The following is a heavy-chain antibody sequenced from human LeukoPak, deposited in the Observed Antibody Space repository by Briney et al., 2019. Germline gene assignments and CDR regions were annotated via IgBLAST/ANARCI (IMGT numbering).Heavy chain of an antibody. CDR1: GVSVSSGSYY. CDR2: IYYSGST. CDR3: ARGGYSYGFFDY. D-gene: IGHD5-18*01. J-gene: IGHJ4*02. V-gene: IGHV4-61*01. Sequence: PSETLSLTCTVSGVSVSSGSYYWTWIRQPPGKGLEWIGYIYYSGSTNYNPSLKSRVTISVDTSKNQFSLKLSSVTAADTAVYYCARGGYSYGFFDYWGQGTLVTVSS.